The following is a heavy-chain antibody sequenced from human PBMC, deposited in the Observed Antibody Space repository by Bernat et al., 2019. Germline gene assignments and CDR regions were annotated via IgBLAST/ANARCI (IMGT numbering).Heavy chain of an antibody. CDR2: IWYDGSNK. J-gene: IGHJ4*02. CDR3: ARDDLGDLADY. V-gene: IGHV3-33*01. Sequence: QVQLVESGGGVVQPGRSLRLSCAASGFTFSSYGMHWVRQAPGKGLEWVAVIWYDGSNKYYADSVKGRFTISRDNSKNTLYLQMNSLRAEDTAVYYCARDDLGDLADYWGQGTLVTVSS. CDR1: GFTFSSYG. D-gene: IGHD3-10*01.